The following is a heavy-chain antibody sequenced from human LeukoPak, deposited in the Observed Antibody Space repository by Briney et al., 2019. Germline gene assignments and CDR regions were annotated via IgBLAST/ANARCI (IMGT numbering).Heavy chain of an antibody. V-gene: IGHV1-46*01. Sequence: GASVKVSCKASGYTFTSYYMHWVRQAPGQGLEWMGIINPSGGSTSYAQKFQGRVTMTRDTSTSTVYMEVSSLRSEDTAVYYCATGEAYNWNDPSMFDPWGQGTLVTVSS. J-gene: IGHJ5*02. CDR1: GYTFTSYY. D-gene: IGHD1-1*01. CDR2: INPSGGST. CDR3: ATGEAYNWNDPSMFDP.